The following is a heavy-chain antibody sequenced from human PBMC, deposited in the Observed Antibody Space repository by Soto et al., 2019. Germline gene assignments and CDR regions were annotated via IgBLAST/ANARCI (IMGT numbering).Heavy chain of an antibody. J-gene: IGHJ4*02. Sequence: QVQLVQSGAEVKKPGASVKVSCKASGYTFSNYGISWVRQAPGQGPEWMGWINVYNGKTNYAQKLQGRVTMTTDTSTNTIYMELRSLKADDTAVYYCARSAGVVDGEDYWGREPWSPSPQ. D-gene: IGHD3-10*01. V-gene: IGHV1-18*01. CDR3: ARSAGVVDGEDY. CDR1: GYTFSNYG. CDR2: INVYNGKT.